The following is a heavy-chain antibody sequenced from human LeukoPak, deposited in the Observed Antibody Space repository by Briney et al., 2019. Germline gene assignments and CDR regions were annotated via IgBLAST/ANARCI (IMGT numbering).Heavy chain of an antibody. CDR1: GHSFTSYW. CDR2: IYPGDSDT. CDR3: ARHSGGPSSGWYGVDY. V-gene: IGHV5-51*01. Sequence: GESLKISCKGSGHSFTSYWIGWVRQMPGKGLEWMGIIYPGDSDTRYSPSFQGQVTISADKSISTAYLQWSSLKASDTAMYYCARHSGGPSSGWYGVDYWGQGTLVTVSS. J-gene: IGHJ4*02. D-gene: IGHD6-19*01.